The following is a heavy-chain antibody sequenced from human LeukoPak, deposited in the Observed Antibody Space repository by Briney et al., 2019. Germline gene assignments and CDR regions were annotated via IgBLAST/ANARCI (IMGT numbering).Heavy chain of an antibody. D-gene: IGHD3-16*01. J-gene: IGHJ4*02. V-gene: IGHV3-72*01. CDR1: GFTFSDHY. CDR3: ARYLTYPAFFDY. CDR2: SRNKANSFST. Sequence: GGSLRLSCAASGFTFSDHYMDWVRQAPGKGLEWVGRSRNKANSFSTAYAASVKGRFTISRDDPKNSLYLEMNSLKTEDTAVYYCARYLTYPAFFDYWGQGTLVTVSS.